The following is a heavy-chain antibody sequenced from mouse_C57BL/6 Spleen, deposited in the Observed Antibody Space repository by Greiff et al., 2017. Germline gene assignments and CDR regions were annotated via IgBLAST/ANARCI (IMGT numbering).Heavy chain of an antibody. V-gene: IGHV1-15*01. CDR3: TGDYDVGFAY. D-gene: IGHD2-4*01. CDR1: GYTFTDYE. Sequence: QVQLQQSGAELVRPGASVTLSCKASGYTFTDYEMHWVKQTPVHGLEWIGAIDPETGGTAYNQKFKGKAILTADKSSSTAYMELRSLTSEDSAVYYCTGDYDVGFAYWGQGTLVTVSA. J-gene: IGHJ3*01. CDR2: IDPETGGT.